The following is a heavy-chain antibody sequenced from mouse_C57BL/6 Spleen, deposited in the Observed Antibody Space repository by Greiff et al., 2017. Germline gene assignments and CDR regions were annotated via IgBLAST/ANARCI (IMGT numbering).Heavy chain of an antibody. D-gene: IGHD2-1*01. V-gene: IGHV2-9-1*01. J-gene: IGHJ2*01. CDR1: GFSLTSYA. CDR2: IWTGGGT. Sequence: VQVVESGPGLVAPSQSLSITCTVSGFSLTSYAISWVRQPPGKGLEWLGVIWTGGGTNYNSALKSRLSISKDNSKSQVFLKMNSLQTDDTARYYCARAPSYGNYVGYFDYWGQGTTLTVSS. CDR3: ARAPSYGNYVGYFDY.